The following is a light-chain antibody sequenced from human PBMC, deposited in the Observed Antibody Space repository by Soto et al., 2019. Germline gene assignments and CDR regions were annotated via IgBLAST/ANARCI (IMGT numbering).Light chain of an antibody. V-gene: IGKV3-15*01. CDR2: GAS. CDR1: QTVTIN. J-gene: IGKJ2*01. CDR3: QHYNFWPHT. Sequence: ETVMTQSPVTLSVSPGERATLSCRASQTVTINLAWYHRKPGQAPRLLIYGASNRATGVPARFSGSGSGTEFTLTISSLQSEDVSVYFCQHYNFWPHTFGQGTKVDIK.